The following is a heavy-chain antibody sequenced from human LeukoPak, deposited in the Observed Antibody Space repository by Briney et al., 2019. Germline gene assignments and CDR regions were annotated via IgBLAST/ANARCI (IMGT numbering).Heavy chain of an antibody. V-gene: IGHV4-39*01. D-gene: IGHD1-26*01. CDR1: GGSISSSSYY. Sequence: SETLSLTCTVSGGSISSSSYYWGWIRQPPGKGLEWIGTIYYSGSTYYNPSLKSRVTISVDTSKNQFSLKLSSVTAADTAVYYCASQGSYHFHFDYWGQGTLVTVSS. CDR3: ASQGSYHFHFDY. J-gene: IGHJ4*02. CDR2: IYYSGST.